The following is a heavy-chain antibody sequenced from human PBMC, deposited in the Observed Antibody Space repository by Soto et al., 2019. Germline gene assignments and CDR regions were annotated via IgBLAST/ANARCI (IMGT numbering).Heavy chain of an antibody. J-gene: IGHJ6*02. CDR2: ISYDGSNK. D-gene: IGHD3-10*01. CDR3: ARGYYYGSGSYYQPYDYGMDV. CDR1: GFTFGSYA. V-gene: IGHV3-30-3*01. Sequence: HPGGSLRLSCAAPGFTFGSYAMHWVRQAPGKGLEWVAVISYDGSNKYYADSVKGRFTISRDNSKNTLYLQMNSLRAEDTAVYYCARGYYYGSGSYYQPYDYGMDVWDQGTTVTVS.